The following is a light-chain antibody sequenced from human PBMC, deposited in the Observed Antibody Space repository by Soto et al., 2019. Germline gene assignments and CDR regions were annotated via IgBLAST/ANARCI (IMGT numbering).Light chain of an antibody. CDR1: QSVSSN. CDR3: QQYNNWPRT. V-gene: IGKV3-15*01. Sequence: EIVMTQSPATLSVSPGERATLSCRASQSVSSNLAWYQQKPGQAPRLLIYGASTRATGIPARFSGSGSGTEFTLTISILQSEDFAVYYSQQYNNWPRTFGQGTKVEI. J-gene: IGKJ1*01. CDR2: GAS.